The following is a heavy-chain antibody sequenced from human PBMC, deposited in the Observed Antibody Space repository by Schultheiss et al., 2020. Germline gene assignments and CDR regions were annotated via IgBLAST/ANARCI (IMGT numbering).Heavy chain of an antibody. CDR3: ARVYSSSWSYGMDV. V-gene: IGHV4-39*07. CDR2: IYYSGST. J-gene: IGHJ6*02. D-gene: IGHD6-13*01. CDR1: GGSISSSSYY. Sequence: SETLSLTCTVSGGSISSSSYYWGWIRQPPGKGLEWIGYIYYSGSTYYNPSLKSRVTISVDTSKNQFSLKLSSVTAADTAVYYCARVYSSSWSYGMDVWGQGTTVTVSS.